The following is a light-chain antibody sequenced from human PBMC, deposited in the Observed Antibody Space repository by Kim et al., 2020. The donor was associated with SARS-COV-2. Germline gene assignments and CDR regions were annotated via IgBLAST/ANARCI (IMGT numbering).Light chain of an antibody. Sequence: DIQLTQSPSFVSASVGDRVTITCQASQDISDYLNWYQHKPGQAPKLPILGATSVESGVPSRFSGLGSGTHFTLSIDSLQSEDFATYYCLQYEELPLTFGGGTRVDIK. V-gene: IGKV1-33*01. J-gene: IGKJ4*01. CDR2: GAT. CDR3: LQYEELPLT. CDR1: QDISDY.